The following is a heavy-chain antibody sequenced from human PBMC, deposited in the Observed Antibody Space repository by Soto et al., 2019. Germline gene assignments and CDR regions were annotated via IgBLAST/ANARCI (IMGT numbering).Heavy chain of an antibody. CDR2: ISAYNGNT. J-gene: IGHJ3*02. V-gene: IGHV1-18*01. Sequence: GASVKVSCKASGYTFTSYGISWVRQAPGQGLEWMGWISAYNGNTNNAHKFQDRVTMTTDTSTSTAYMELRSLRSDDTAVYYCAREIDYYLAAFDIWGQGTMVTVSS. D-gene: IGHD3-10*01. CDR3: AREIDYYLAAFDI. CDR1: GYTFTSYG.